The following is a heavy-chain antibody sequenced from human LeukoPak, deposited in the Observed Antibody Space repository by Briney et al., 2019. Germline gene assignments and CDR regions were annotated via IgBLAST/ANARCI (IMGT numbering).Heavy chain of an antibody. V-gene: IGHV3-9*01. CDR1: GFTFDDYA. J-gene: IGHJ4*02. CDR2: ISWNSGSI. Sequence: PGGSLRLSCAASGFTFDDYAMHWVRQAPGKGLEWVSGISWNSGSIGYADSVKGRFTISRDNAKNSLYLQMNSLRAEDTALYYCAKVGPSRTIFGQVDYWGQGTLVTVSS. D-gene: IGHD3-3*01. CDR3: AKVGPSRTIFGQVDY.